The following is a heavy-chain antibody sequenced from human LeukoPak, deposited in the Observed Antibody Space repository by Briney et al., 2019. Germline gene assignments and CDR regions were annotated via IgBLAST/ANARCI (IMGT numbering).Heavy chain of an antibody. CDR3: AREHPSGSNDY. V-gene: IGHV3-74*01. CDR1: GFTFSSYW. Sequence: PGGSLRLSCAASGFTFSSYWMHWVRQAPVKGLVWVSRINSAGSSTSYADSVKGRFTISRDNAKNTLYLQMNSLRAEDTAVYYCAREHPSGSNDYWGQGTLVTVSS. J-gene: IGHJ4*02. CDR2: INSAGSST. D-gene: IGHD1-26*01.